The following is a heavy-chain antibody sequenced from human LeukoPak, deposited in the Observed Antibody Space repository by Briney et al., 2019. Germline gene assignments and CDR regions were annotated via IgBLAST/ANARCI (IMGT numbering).Heavy chain of an antibody. D-gene: IGHD6-13*01. CDR3: ARLVSSSWNYYYYGMDV. Sequence: PSETLSLTCTVSGGSISSYYWSWIRQPPGQGLEWIGYIYYSGSTNYNPSLKSRVTISVDTPKNQFSLNLSSVTAADTAVYYCARLVSSSWNYYYYGMDVWGQGTTVTVSS. CDR2: IYYSGST. J-gene: IGHJ6*02. CDR1: GGSISSYY. V-gene: IGHV4-59*12.